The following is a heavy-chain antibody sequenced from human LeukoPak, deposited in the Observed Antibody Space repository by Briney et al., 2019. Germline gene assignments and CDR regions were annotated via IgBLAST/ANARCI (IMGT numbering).Heavy chain of an antibody. Sequence: GGSLRLSCAASGFTFSSYAMHWVCQAPGKGLEWVAVISYDGSNKYYADSVKGRFTISRDNSKNTLYLQMNSLRAEDTAVYYCARDSSGYYFDDAFDIWGQGTMVTVSS. D-gene: IGHD3-22*01. J-gene: IGHJ3*02. CDR1: GFTFSSYA. CDR3: ARDSSGYYFDDAFDI. CDR2: ISYDGSNK. V-gene: IGHV3-30-3*01.